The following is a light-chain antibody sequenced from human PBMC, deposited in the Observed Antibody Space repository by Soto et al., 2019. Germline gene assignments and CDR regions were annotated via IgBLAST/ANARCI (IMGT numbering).Light chain of an antibody. CDR2: DAS. CDR1: QTISTY. V-gene: IGKV1-39*01. CDR3: QQSDSTPYT. J-gene: IGKJ2*01. Sequence: DIQMTQSPSSLSASVGDRVTITCRASQTISTYLNWYQQKPGKAARLLIYDASSLLSGVPSRFSGSGSGTDFTLTIASLQPEEFSTYYCQQSDSTPYTFGQGTKVEI.